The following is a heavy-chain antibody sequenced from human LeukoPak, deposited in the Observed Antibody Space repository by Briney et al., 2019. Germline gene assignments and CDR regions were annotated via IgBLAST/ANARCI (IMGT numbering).Heavy chain of an antibody. CDR1: GGSISSSSYY. Sequence: SETLSLTCTVSGGSISSSSYYWGWIRQPPGKGLEWIGSIYYSGSTYYNPSLKSRVTISVDTSKNQFSLKLSSVTAADTAVYYCADQAFDIWGQGTMVTVSS. CDR2: IYYSGST. CDR3: ADQAFDI. V-gene: IGHV4-39*01. J-gene: IGHJ3*02.